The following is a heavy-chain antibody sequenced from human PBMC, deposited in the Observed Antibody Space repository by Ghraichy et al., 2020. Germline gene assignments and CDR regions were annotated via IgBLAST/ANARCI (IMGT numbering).Heavy chain of an antibody. CDR2: IREDGSEK. CDR1: GFTFRSYS. D-gene: IGHD2-2*01. Sequence: GGSLRLSCAASGFTFRSYSMTWVRQALGKGLEWVANIREDGSEKHYVDSVMGRFTISRDNAKNSLYLQMNSLNAEDTAVYYCARGRAILDWGQGTLVTVSS. J-gene: IGHJ4*02. CDR3: ARGRAILD. V-gene: IGHV3-7*04.